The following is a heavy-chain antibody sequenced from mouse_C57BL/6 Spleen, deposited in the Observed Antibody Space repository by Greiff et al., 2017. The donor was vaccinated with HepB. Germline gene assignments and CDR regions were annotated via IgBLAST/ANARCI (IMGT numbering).Heavy chain of an antibody. CDR2: ISDGGSYT. V-gene: IGHV5-4*03. D-gene: IGHD1-1*01. Sequence: EVKLVESGGGLVKPGGSLKLSCAASGFTFSSYAMSWVRQTPEKRLEWVATISDGGSYTYYPDNVKGRFTISRDNAKNNLYLQMSHLTSEDTAMYYGARWRITTVVFDYWGQGTTLTVSS. J-gene: IGHJ2*01. CDR3: ARWRITTVVFDY. CDR1: GFTFSSYA.